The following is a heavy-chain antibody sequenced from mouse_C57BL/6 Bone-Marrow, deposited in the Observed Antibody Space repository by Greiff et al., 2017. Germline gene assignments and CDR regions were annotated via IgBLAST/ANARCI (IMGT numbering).Heavy chain of an antibody. D-gene: IGHD1-1*02. CDR1: GYTFTDYY. CDR2: IYPGSGNT. J-gene: IGHJ2*01. V-gene: IGHV1-84*01. Sequence: VQLQQSGPELVKPGASVKISCKASGYTFTDYYINWVKQRPGQGLAWIGWIYPGSGNTKYNQKFKGKATLTVDPSSSTAYMQLSSLTSEDSAVEFCAREVYYAFDYWGQGTTLTVSS. CDR3: AREVYYAFDY.